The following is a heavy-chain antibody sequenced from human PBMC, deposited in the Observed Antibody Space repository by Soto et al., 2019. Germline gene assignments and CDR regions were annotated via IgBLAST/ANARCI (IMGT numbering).Heavy chain of an antibody. Sequence: QVHLEQSGAEVKKPGSSVKVSCKASGGTFRTAAVSWVRQAPGQGLEWLGGIMPVFRTPDYAQKFQGRVTITADESTSTAYMELSGLRSDDTDVYYCARDNDRPHLGGNYYYIWYVWGQGTTITVSS. CDR1: GGTFRTAA. V-gene: IGHV1-69*12. J-gene: IGHJ6*02. D-gene: IGHD2-8*01. CDR2: IMPVFRTP. CDR3: ARDNDRPHLGGNYYYIWYV.